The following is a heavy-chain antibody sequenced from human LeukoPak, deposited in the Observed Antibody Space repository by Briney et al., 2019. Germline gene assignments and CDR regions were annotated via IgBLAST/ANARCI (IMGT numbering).Heavy chain of an antibody. CDR2: ISWNSGSI. CDR3: AKDIYGVGGVRGAFDT. Sequence: GGSLRLSCAASGFTFSSYAISWVRQAPGKGLEWVSGISWNSGSIGYADSVKGRFTISRDNAKNSLYLQMNSLRTEDTALYYCAKDIYGVGGVRGAFDTWGQGTMVTVSS. J-gene: IGHJ3*02. V-gene: IGHV3-9*01. CDR1: GFTFSSYA. D-gene: IGHD4-17*01.